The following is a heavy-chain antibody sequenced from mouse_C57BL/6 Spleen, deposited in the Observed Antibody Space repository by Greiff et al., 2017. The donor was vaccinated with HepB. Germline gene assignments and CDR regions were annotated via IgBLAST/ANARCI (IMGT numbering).Heavy chain of an antibody. CDR3: ARDRGYGNPYAMDY. J-gene: IGHJ4*01. V-gene: IGHV5-4*01. D-gene: IGHD2-1*01. CDR2: ISDGGSYT. CDR1: GFTFSSYA. Sequence: EVQVVESGGGLVKPGGSLKLSCAASGFTFSSYAMSWVRQTPEKRLEWVATISDGGSYTYYPDNVKGRFTISRDNAKNNLYLQMSHLKSEDTAMYYCARDRGYGNPYAMDYWGHRTSVTVSS.